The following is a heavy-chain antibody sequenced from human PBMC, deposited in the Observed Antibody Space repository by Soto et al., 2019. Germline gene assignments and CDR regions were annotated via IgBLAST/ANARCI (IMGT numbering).Heavy chain of an antibody. CDR1: GFTFSSYA. V-gene: IGHV3-23*01. CDR2: ISGSGGST. D-gene: IGHD2-15*01. Sequence: EVQLLESGGGLVQPGGSLRLSCAASGFTFSSYAMSWVRQAPGKGLEWVSAISGSGGSTYYADSVKGRFTISSDNSKNTLYLQMNSLRAEDTAVYYCARSLGYCSGGSCYPLSEIFYYWVQVTLVTVSS. J-gene: IGHJ4*02. CDR3: ARSLGYCSGGSCYPLSEIFYY.